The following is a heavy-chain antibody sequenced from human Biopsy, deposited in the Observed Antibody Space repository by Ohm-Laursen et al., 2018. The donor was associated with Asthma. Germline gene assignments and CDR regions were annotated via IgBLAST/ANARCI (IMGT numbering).Heavy chain of an antibody. V-gene: IGHV3-23*01. Sequence: SLRLSCTASGFTFSSYSMNWVRQAPGKGLEWVSAISGRGGSTYYADSVKGRFTIYRDNSKNTLYLQMNSLRAEDTAAYYCAKDTEGRYDFWSGLSYNYYGMDVWGQGTTVTVSS. J-gene: IGHJ6*02. D-gene: IGHD3-3*01. CDR1: GFTFSSYS. CDR3: AKDTEGRYDFWSGLSYNYYGMDV. CDR2: ISGRGGST.